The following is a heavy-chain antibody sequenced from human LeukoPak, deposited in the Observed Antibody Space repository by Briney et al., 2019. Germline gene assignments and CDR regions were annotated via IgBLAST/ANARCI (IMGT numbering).Heavy chain of an antibody. D-gene: IGHD3-22*01. CDR3: TRAYIIYYDSSGYHWFDP. CDR2: ISYDGSNK. J-gene: IGHJ5*02. CDR1: GFTFSSYA. V-gene: IGHV3-30*04. Sequence: GRSLRLSCAASGFTFSSYAMHWGRQAPGTGLEWVAVISYDGSNKYYADSVKGRFTISRDNSKNTLYLQMNSLRAEDTAVYYCTRAYIIYYDSSGYHWFDPWGQGTLVTVSS.